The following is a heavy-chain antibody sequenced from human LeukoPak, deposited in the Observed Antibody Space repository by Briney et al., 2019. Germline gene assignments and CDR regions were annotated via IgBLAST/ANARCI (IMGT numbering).Heavy chain of an antibody. CDR2: IVVGSGNT. V-gene: IGHV1-58*02. CDR1: GFTFTSSA. D-gene: IGHD1-7*01. CDR3: AAELDAEITGTTSFDY. J-gene: IGHJ4*02. Sequence: SVKVSCKASGFTFTSSAMQWVRQARGQRLEWIGWIVVGSGNTNYAQKFQERVTITRNMSTSTAYMELSSLRSEDTAVYYCAAELDAEITGTTSFDYWGQGTLVTVSS.